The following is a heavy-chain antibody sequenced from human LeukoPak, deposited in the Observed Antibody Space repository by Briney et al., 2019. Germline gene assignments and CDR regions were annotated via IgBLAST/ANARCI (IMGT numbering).Heavy chain of an antibody. J-gene: IGHJ6*02. Sequence: TGGSLRLSCAASGFTFSSYAMHWVRQAPGKGLEWVAVISYDGSHKYYADSVKGRFTISRDNSKNTLYLQMNSLRAEDTAVYYCARDMKDIAVAGTGAYYYYGMDVWGQGTTVTVSS. CDR2: ISYDGSHK. D-gene: IGHD6-19*01. V-gene: IGHV3-30-3*01. CDR3: ARDMKDIAVAGTGAYYYYGMDV. CDR1: GFTFSSYA.